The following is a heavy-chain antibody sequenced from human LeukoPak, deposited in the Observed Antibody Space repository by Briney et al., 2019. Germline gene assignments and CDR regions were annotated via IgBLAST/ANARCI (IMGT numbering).Heavy chain of an antibody. CDR2: IRSKAYGGTT. J-gene: IGHJ4*02. Sequence: GGSLRLSCTASGFTFGDYAMSWVRQAPGKGLEWVGFIRSKAYGGTTEYAASVKGRFTISRDDSKSIAYLQMNSLKTEDTAVYYCTRVLGSTNYYFDYWGQGTLVTVSS. CDR1: GFTFGDYA. CDR3: TRVLGSTNYYFDY. D-gene: IGHD2-2*01. V-gene: IGHV3-49*04.